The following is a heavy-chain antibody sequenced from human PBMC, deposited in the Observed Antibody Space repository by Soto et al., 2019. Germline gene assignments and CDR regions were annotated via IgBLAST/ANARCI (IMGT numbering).Heavy chain of an antibody. V-gene: IGHV1-58*01. CDR3: AADNYDSSRDSRGFDL. D-gene: IGHD3-22*01. J-gene: IGHJ5*02. Sequence: QRQLVQSGPEVKKPGTSVKVSCKASGFTFTSSAVQWVRQARGQRLEWIGWIVVGTDKTNYAQKFQERATITRDMSTSTAYMELSSLRFEDTAVYYCAADNYDSSRDSRGFDLWGQGTLVTVSS. CDR2: IVVGTDKT. CDR1: GFTFTSSA.